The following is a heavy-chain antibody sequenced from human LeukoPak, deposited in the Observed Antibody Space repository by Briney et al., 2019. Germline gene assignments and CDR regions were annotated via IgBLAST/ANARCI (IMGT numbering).Heavy chain of an antibody. CDR1: GFTFSSYE. J-gene: IGHJ4*02. D-gene: IGHD6-19*01. CDR2: ISSSGSTI. Sequence: GGSLRLSCAASGFTFSSYEMNWVRQAPEKGLEWVSYISSSGSTIYYVDSVKGRFTISRDNAKNSLYLQMNSLRAEDTAVYYCARDRGSSGPFDYWGQGTLVTVSS. CDR3: ARDRGSSGPFDY. V-gene: IGHV3-48*03.